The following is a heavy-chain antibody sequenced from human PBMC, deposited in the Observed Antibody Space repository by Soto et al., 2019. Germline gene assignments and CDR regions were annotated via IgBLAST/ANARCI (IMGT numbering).Heavy chain of an antibody. J-gene: IGHJ4*02. D-gene: IGHD3-22*01. V-gene: IGHV3-30*18. CDR3: AKGSSGYWYPHLDY. CDR1: GFTFSNYG. CDR2: ISDNGGNE. Sequence: QVQLVESGGGVVQPGRSLRLSCAVSGFTFSNYGMHWVRQAPGKGLEWVAIISDNGGNEYYADSVKGRFTISRDNSKNTLYLQMNSLRAEDTAVFYCAKGSSGYWYPHLDYWGQGAPVTVSS.